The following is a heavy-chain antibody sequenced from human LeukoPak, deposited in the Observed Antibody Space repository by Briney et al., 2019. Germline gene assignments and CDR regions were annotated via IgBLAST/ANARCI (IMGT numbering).Heavy chain of an antibody. CDR2: IYPGDSDT. V-gene: IGHV5-51*01. Sequence: GGSLRLSCKGSGYSFTSYGIGWVRQMPGKGLEWMGIIYPGDSDTRYSPSFQGQVTISADKSISTAYLQWSSLKASDTAMYYCATYYDILTGYSPDAFDIWGQGTMVTVSS. CDR3: ATYYDILTGYSPDAFDI. CDR1: GYSFTSYG. D-gene: IGHD3-9*01. J-gene: IGHJ3*02.